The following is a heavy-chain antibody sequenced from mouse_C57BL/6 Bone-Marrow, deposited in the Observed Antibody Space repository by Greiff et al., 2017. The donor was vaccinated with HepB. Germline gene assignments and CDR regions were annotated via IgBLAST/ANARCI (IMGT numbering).Heavy chain of an antibody. D-gene: IGHD2-4*01. CDR1: GFNIKNTY. J-gene: IGHJ2*01. Sequence: EVKLVESVAELVRPGASVKLSCTASGFNIKNTYMHWVKQRPEQGLEWIGRIDPANGNTKYAPKFQGKATITADTSSTTAYLQLSSLTSEDTAIYYWARGDYDYDGRDVDYWGQGTTRTVSS. CDR2: IDPANGNT. V-gene: IGHV14-3*01. CDR3: ARGDYDYDGRDVDY.